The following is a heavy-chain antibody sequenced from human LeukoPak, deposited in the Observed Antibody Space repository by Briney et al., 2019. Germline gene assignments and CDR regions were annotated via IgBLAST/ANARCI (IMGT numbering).Heavy chain of an antibody. J-gene: IGHJ4*02. D-gene: IGHD2-15*01. CDR2: MNPNSGGT. V-gene: IGHV1-2*06. CDR1: GYTFTGYY. Sequence: ASVKVSCKASGYTFTGYYIHWVRQAPGQGLEWMGRMNPNSGGTNYAQKFQGRVTMTRDTSISTTYMELSRLRSDDTAVYYCASPLGYCSGGSCGYWGQGTLVTVSS. CDR3: ASPLGYCSGGSCGY.